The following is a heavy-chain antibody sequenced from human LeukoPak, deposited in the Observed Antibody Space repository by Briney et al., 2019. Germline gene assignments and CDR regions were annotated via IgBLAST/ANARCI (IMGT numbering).Heavy chain of an antibody. Sequence: GGSLRLSCAASGFTFSSYWMHWVRQAPGKGLVWVSRINRDGSSTSYADSVKGRFTISRDNAKNTLYLQMNSLRAEDTAVYYCAKDRGSHRASTVTTYYFDYWGQGTLVTVSS. J-gene: IGHJ4*02. CDR1: GFTFSSYW. D-gene: IGHD4-17*01. CDR3: AKDRGSHRASTVTTYYFDY. V-gene: IGHV3-74*01. CDR2: INRDGSST.